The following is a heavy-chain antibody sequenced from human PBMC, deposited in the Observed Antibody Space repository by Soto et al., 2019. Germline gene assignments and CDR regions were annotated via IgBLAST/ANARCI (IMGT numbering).Heavy chain of an antibody. Sequence: PGGSLRLSCAASGFTFSSYAMSWVRQVPGKGLEWVSAISGSGGSTYYADSVKGRFTISRDNSKNTLYLQMNSLRAEDTAVYYCAKNGLHLLRYFDWLLPYNWFDPWGQGTLVTVSS. CDR3: AKNGLHLLRYFDWLLPYNWFDP. CDR1: GFTFSSYA. J-gene: IGHJ5*02. D-gene: IGHD3-9*01. CDR2: ISGSGGST. V-gene: IGHV3-23*01.